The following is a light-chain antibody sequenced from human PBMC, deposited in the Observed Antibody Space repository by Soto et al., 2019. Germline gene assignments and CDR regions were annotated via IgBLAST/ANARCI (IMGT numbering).Light chain of an antibody. CDR1: SSDIGDYNY. V-gene: IGLV2-8*01. Sequence: QSALTQPPSASGTPGQSVTFSCTGTSSDIGDYNYVSWYQQHPGKAPKLMIYEVTKRPSGVPDRFSGSKSGNTASLTVSGLQADDEADSYCSSYAGNNNYVFGTGTKVTVL. CDR3: SSYAGNNNYV. CDR2: EVT. J-gene: IGLJ1*01.